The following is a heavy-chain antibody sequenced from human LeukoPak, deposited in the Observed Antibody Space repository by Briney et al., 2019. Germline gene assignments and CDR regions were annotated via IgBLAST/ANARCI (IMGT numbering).Heavy chain of an antibody. V-gene: IGHV4-4*02. CDR1: GGSISSSNW. J-gene: IGHJ4*02. Sequence: SETLSLTCAVSGGSISSSNWWSWVRQPPGKGLEWIGEIYHSGNTNYNPSLKSRVTISVDKSKNQFSLKLSSVTAADTAVYYCARVPLPPYDSSGYYYDWGQGTLVTASS. D-gene: IGHD3-22*01. CDR2: IYHSGNT. CDR3: ARVPLPPYDSSGYYYD.